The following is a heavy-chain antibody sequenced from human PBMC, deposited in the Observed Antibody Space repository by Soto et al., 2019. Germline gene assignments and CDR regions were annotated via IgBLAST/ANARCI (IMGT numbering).Heavy chain of an antibody. CDR3: ERDSLLHSSKFDR. CDR2: ISSSGSTI. D-gene: IGHD2-15*01. CDR1: GFTFSDYY. J-gene: IGHJ5*02. Sequence: QVQLVESGGGLVKPGGPLRLSCAASGFTFSDYYRSWIRQAPGKGLEWVSDISSSGSTIYYADSVKGRLTFSRHNAKNSLYLQMNSLRPEDTAVYYCERDSLLHSSKFDRWGQGTLVTVSS. V-gene: IGHV3-11*01.